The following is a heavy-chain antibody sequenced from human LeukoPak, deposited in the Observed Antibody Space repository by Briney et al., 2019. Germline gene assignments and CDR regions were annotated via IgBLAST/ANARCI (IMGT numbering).Heavy chain of an antibody. CDR2: ISCYNGDT. V-gene: IGHV1-18*01. CDR1: GYTFNKHG. Sequence: GASVKVSCKASGYTFNKHGISWVRQAPGQGLERMGWISCYNGDTHYAQKFQGRVTMTTDTSTTTAYMELRSLRSDDTALYYCARDPTNTSGRYAFFDYWGQGTLVTVSS. J-gene: IGHJ4*02. CDR3: ARDPTNTSGRYAFFDY. D-gene: IGHD6-19*01.